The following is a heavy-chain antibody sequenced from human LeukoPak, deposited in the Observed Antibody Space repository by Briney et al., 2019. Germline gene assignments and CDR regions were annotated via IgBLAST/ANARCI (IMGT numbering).Heavy chain of an antibody. CDR3: ATDHYYESSGYYYAY. J-gene: IGHJ4*02. CDR2: FDPEDGET. Sequence: ASVKVSCKVSGYTLTELSMHWVRQAPGKGLEWMGGFDPEDGETIYAQKFQGRVTMTEDTFTDTAYMELSSLRSEDTAVYYCATDHYYESSGYYYAYWGQRTLVTVSS. CDR1: GYTLTELS. D-gene: IGHD3-22*01. V-gene: IGHV1-24*01.